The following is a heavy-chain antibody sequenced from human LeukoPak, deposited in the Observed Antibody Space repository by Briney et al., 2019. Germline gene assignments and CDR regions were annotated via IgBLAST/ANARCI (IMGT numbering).Heavy chain of an antibody. V-gene: IGHV1-69*06. J-gene: IGHJ3*02. CDR2: VIPIFGTA. CDR3: ARDFAYYDSSDDDAFDI. CDR1: GGTFSSYA. Sequence: ASVKVSCKASGGTFSSYAISWVRQAPGQGLEWMGGVIPIFGTANYAQKFQGRVTITADKSTSTAYMELSSLRSEDTAVYYCARDFAYYDSSDDDAFDIWGQGTMVTVSS. D-gene: IGHD3-22*01.